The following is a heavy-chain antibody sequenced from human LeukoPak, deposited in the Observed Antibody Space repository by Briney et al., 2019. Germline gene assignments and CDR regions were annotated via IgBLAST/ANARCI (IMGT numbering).Heavy chain of an antibody. V-gene: IGHV3-33*01. D-gene: IGHD2-21*02. CDR2: IWYDGSNK. Sequence: PGRSLRLSCAASGFTFSDYGMHWVRQAPGKGLEWVAVIWYDGSNKYYADSVKGRFTISRDNSKNTLYLQMDSLRAEDTAVYYCARDMCGGVCYPDFWGRGTLVTVSS. CDR1: GFTFSDYG. CDR3: ARDMCGGVCYPDF. J-gene: IGHJ4*02.